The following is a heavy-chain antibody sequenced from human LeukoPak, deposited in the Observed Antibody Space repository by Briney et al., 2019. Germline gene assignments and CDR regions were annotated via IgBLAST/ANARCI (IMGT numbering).Heavy chain of an antibody. CDR2: IWYDGSNK. V-gene: IGHV3-33*01. D-gene: IGHD2-15*01. CDR3: AREGHCSGGSCYPSP. CDR1: GSTFSSYG. Sequence: GRSLRLSCAASGSTFSSYGMHWVRQAPGKGLEWVAVIWYDGSNKYYADSVKGRFTISRDNSKNTLYLQMNSLRAEDAAVYYCAREGHCSGGSCYPSPWGQGTLVTVSS. J-gene: IGHJ5*02.